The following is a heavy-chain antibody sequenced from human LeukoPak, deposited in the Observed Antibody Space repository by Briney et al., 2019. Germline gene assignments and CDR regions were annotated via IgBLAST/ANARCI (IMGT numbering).Heavy chain of an antibody. D-gene: IGHD1-26*01. V-gene: IGHV1-2*02. Sequence: GASVKVSCKASGYTFTGYYMHWIRQAPGQGLEWMGWIYPNSGGTNYAQKFQGRVTMTRDTSISTAYMELSSLRSEDTAVYYCVYGSYSFDYWGQGTLVTVSS. CDR3: VYGSYSFDY. CDR2: IYPNSGGT. CDR1: GYTFTGYY. J-gene: IGHJ4*02.